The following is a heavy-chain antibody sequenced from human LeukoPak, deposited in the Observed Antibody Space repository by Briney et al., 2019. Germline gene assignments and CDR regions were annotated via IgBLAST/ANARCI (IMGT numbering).Heavy chain of an antibody. V-gene: IGHV1-18*01. Sequence: ASVKVSCKASGYTFTSYGISWVRQAPGQGLEWMGWISAYNGNTNYAQKLQGRVTMTTDTSTSTAYMELRSLRSDDTAVYYCARDNSLTYYYDSSGYYILLDYWGQGTLVTVSS. D-gene: IGHD3-22*01. CDR1: GYTFTSYG. J-gene: IGHJ4*02. CDR3: ARDNSLTYYYDSSGYYILLDY. CDR2: ISAYNGNT.